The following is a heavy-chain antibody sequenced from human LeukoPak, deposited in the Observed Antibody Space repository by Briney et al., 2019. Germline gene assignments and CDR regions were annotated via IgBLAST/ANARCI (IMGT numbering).Heavy chain of an antibody. CDR3: ARALRGYYFDC. J-gene: IGHJ4*02. CDR2: ISSSSSYT. D-gene: IGHD3-16*01. Sequence: PGGSLRLSCAASGFTFSDYYMSWFRQAPGKGLEWVSYISSSSSYTNYADSVKGRFTISRDNAKNSPYLQMNSLRAEDAAVYYCARALRGYYFDCWGQGTLVTVSS. CDR1: GFTFSDYY. V-gene: IGHV3-11*05.